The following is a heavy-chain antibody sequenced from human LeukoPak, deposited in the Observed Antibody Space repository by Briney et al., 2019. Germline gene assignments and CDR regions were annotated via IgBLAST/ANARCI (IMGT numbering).Heavy chain of an antibody. D-gene: IGHD1-7*01. V-gene: IGHV1-2*02. Sequence: ASVKVSCKPSGYTFSDHYMHWVRQAPGQGLEWMAWINPKNGGTTYAPKFQGRVTLTRDTSISTFYMELSRLTSDDTAVYYCARDKTGTTLGGFDCWGQGTLVTVSS. CDR1: GYTFSDHY. J-gene: IGHJ4*02. CDR2: INPKNGGT. CDR3: ARDKTGTTLGGFDC.